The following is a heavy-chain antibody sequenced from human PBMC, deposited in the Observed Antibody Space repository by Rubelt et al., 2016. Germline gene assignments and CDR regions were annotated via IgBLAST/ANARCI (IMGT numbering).Heavy chain of an antibody. V-gene: IGHV3-66*01. J-gene: IGHJ6*02. CDR1: GFTYTYST. D-gene: IGHD1-1*01. CDR2: IYSGGST. Sequence: ASGFTYTYSTMTWVHQAPGKGLEWVSVIYSGGSTYYADSVKGRFTISRDNSKNTLYLQMNSLRAEDTAVYYCAKVRTGTTALTYYYYGMDVWGQGTTVTVSS. CDR3: AKVRTGTTALTYYYYGMDV.